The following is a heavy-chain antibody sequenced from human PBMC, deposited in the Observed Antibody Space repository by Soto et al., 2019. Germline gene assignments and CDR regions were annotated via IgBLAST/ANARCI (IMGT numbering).Heavy chain of an antibody. Sequence: QVQLVQSGDEVKKPGASVKVSCKASGYIFVNYGIAWVRQAPGQGIEWMGWISPYTGNTYSATKVQGRLTLTTDTSTSTAYMDLGSLTSDDTAVYYCVMVDNYVTPTPQDVWGQGTTVTVSS. CDR2: ISPYTGNT. V-gene: IGHV1-18*01. CDR3: VMVDNYVTPTPQDV. J-gene: IGHJ6*02. D-gene: IGHD3-16*01. CDR1: GYIFVNYG.